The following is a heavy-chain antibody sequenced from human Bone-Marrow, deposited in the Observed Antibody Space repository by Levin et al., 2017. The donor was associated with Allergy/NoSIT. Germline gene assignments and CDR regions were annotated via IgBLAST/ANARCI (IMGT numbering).Heavy chain of an antibody. CDR2: IYYSGST. Sequence: SETLSLTCTVSGGSISSYYWSWIRQPPGKGLEWIGYIYYSGSTNYNPSLKSRVTISVDTSKNQFSLKLSSVTAADTAVYYCARLSSTSCYACYYYYYMDVWGKGTTVTVSS. D-gene: IGHD2-2*01. J-gene: IGHJ6*03. V-gene: IGHV4-59*01. CDR1: GGSISSYY. CDR3: ARLSSTSCYACYYYYYMDV.